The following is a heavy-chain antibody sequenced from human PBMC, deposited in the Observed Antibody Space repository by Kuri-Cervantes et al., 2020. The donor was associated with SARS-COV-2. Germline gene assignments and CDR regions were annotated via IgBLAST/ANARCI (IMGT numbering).Heavy chain of an antibody. Sequence: SETLSLTCTVSGGSISSYYWSWIRQPPGKGLEWIGYIHYSGSANYNPSLKSRVTISVDTSKNQFSLKLSSVTAEDTAVYYCVRGPSLPLYYFFDSWGQGALVTVSS. J-gene: IGHJ4*02. CDR3: VRGPSLPLYYFFDS. V-gene: IGHV4-59*12. D-gene: IGHD2-2*02. CDR2: IHYSGSA. CDR1: GGSISSYY.